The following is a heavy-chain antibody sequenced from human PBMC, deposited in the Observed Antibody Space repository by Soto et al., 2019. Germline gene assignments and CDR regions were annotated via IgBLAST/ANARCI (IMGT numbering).Heavy chain of an antibody. J-gene: IGHJ4*02. D-gene: IGHD6-19*01. CDR2: IWYDGSNN. V-gene: IGHV3-33*01. Sequence: GGSLRLSCAASGFTFSSYGMHWVRQAPGKGLEWVAVIWYDGSNNYYADSVKGRFTISRDNSKNTLYLQMNSLRAEDTAVYYCASDSGWVPWWGQGTLVTVSS. CDR1: GFTFSSYG. CDR3: ASDSGWVPW.